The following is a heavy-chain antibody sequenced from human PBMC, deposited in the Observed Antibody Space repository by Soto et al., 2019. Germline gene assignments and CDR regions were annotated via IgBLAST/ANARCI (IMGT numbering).Heavy chain of an antibody. J-gene: IGHJ4*02. Sequence: SLRLSCAASRFTFSSDAMSWVRQAPGKGLEWVSAVSGSGGSTYYAASVKGRFTISRDNSKNTLYLQMNSLRAEDTAVYYCTKGSTCRAVFDSWGQGTLVTVSS. CDR2: VSGSGGST. V-gene: IGHV3-23*01. CDR1: RFTFSSDA. CDR3: TKGSTCRAVFDS.